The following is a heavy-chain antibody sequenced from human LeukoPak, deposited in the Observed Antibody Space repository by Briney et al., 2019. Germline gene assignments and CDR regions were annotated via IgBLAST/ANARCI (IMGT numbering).Heavy chain of an antibody. CDR1: VFTLSTYT. Sequence: GGSLRLSCAASVFTLSTYTMNWVRHAPGKGLQWLSYIRMSSTTIYYADSVKGRFTISRDNAKNSLYLQMNSLRDEDTAVYYCAGEYSSSSGRAFDIWGQGTMVTVSS. D-gene: IGHD6-6*01. CDR2: IRMSSTTI. CDR3: AGEYSSSSGRAFDI. V-gene: IGHV3-48*02. J-gene: IGHJ3*02.